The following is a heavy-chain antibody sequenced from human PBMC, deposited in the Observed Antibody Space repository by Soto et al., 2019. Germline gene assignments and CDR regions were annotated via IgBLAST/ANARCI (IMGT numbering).Heavy chain of an antibody. CDR2: INPNSGGT. Sequence: ASVKVSCKASGYTFTGYYMHWVRQAPGQGLEWMGWINPNSGGTNYAQKFQGWVTMTRDTSISTAYMELSRLRSDDTAVYYCAGDSYCSSTSCPLSNWGQGTLVTVSS. J-gene: IGHJ4*02. V-gene: IGHV1-2*04. CDR1: GYTFTGYY. D-gene: IGHD2-2*01. CDR3: AGDSYCSSTSCPLSN.